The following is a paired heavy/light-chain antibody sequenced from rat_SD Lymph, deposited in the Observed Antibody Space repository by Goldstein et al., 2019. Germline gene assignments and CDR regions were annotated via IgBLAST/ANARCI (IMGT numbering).Heavy chain of an antibody. CDR2: ISYDGSST. CDR3: ARHRVYYGPWFAY. J-gene: IGHJ3*01. V-gene: IGHV5-29*01. Sequence: EVQLVESGGGLVQPGRSLKLSCAASGFTFSNYGMAWVRQAPTKGLEWVATISYDGSSTYYRDSVKGRFTISRDNAKSTLYLQMDSLRSEDTATYYCARHRVYYGPWFAYWGQGTLVTVSS. D-gene: IGHD1-6*01. CDR1: GFTFSNYG.
Light chain of an antibody. CDR1: QSLFSSEYQGNY. CDR3: EQYYSYPLT. V-gene: IGKV8S6*01. J-gene: IGKJ5*01. Sequence: DIVMTQSPSSLAVSAGDKVTMSCKSSQSLFSSEYQGNYLSWFQQKPGQSPKLLISLASTRETGVPDRFIGSGSGTDFTLTINSVQAEDLAVYYCEQYYSYPLTFGSGTKLEIK. CDR2: LAS.